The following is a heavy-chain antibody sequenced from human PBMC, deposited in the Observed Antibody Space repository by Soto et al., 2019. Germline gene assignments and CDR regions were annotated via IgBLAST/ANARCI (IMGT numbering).Heavy chain of an antibody. Sequence: QVQLVESGGGVVQPGRSLRLSCAASGFTFSSYGMHWVRQAPGKGLEWVAVISYDGSNKYYADSVKGRFTISRDNSKNTLYLQMSSLRAEDRAVYYCGSGDSSGCWGQGALVTVSS. D-gene: IGHD3-22*01. J-gene: IGHJ4*02. CDR1: GFTFSSYG. CDR3: GSGDSSGC. CDR2: ISYDGSNK. V-gene: IGHV3-30*03.